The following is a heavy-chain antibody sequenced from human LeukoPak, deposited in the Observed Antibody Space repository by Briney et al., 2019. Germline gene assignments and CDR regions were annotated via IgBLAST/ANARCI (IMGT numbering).Heavy chain of an antibody. CDR1: GFTLGSYA. CDR3: ANSMVRGVTQYFQH. J-gene: IGHJ1*01. V-gene: IGHV3-23*01. D-gene: IGHD3-10*01. Sequence: GGPLRLSCAASGFTLGSYAMSWVRQAPGKGLEWVSCSSGSSGSTYYADSVKGRFTISRDNSKNTLYLQMNSLRAEDTAVYYCANSMVRGVTQYFQHGGQGTLVTVSS. CDR2: SSGSSGST.